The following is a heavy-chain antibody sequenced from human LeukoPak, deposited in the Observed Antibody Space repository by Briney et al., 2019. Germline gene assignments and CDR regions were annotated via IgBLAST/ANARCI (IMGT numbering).Heavy chain of an antibody. V-gene: IGHV3-7*01. D-gene: IGHD5-18*01. CDR1: GSTFIGSW. Sequence: GGSRRLSWEAPGSTFIGSWITWAGQAPGLGREWVANINRDESTKFYVDSVKGRFTISRDNTKNSLYLQMNSLRVEDTGVYYCATSWEAAMNTGGQGTLVTVSS. J-gene: IGHJ4*02. CDR3: ATSWEAAMNT. CDR2: INRDESTK.